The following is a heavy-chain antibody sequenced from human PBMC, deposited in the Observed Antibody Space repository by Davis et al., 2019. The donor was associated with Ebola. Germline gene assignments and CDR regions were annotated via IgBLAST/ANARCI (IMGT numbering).Heavy chain of an antibody. J-gene: IGHJ5*02. V-gene: IGHV3-48*03. CDR2: ITSSGSTI. D-gene: IGHD6-13*01. CDR1: GFTFSSYE. CDR3: AKVGRIAAAGNPDNWFDP. Sequence: PGRSLRLSCPASGFTFSSYEMNCVRQAPGKGLEWVSSITSSGSTIYYADSVKGRFTISRDNAKNSLYLQMNSLRAEDTAVYYCAKVGRIAAAGNPDNWFDPWGQGTLVTVSS.